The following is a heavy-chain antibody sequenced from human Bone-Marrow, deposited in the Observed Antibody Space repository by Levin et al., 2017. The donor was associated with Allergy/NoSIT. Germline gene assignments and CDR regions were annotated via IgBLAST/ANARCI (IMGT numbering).Heavy chain of an antibody. J-gene: IGHJ6*03. CDR1: GFIVSGID. CDR3: ARVVSDYNDLDTEPHHYYYMDV. V-gene: IGHV3-53*01. CDR2: IYSGSDT. D-gene: IGHD4-11*01. Sequence: GESLKISCAASGFIVSGIDMSWVRQAPGKGLEWVSSIYSGSDTYYADSVKGRFTVSGDNSKNTFYLQINSPRAEDTAVYFCARVVSDYNDLDTEPHHYYYMDVWGKGTTVTVSS.